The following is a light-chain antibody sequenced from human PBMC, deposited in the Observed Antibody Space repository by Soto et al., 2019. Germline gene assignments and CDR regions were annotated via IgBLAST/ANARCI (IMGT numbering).Light chain of an antibody. Sequence: QSVLTQPPSASGTPGQSVTISCSGSSSNIGSNTVNWYQQLPGTAPKLLVYTNNQRPSGVPDRFSGSKSGTSASLAIIGLQSEDEADYYCAAWDDSLDGYVFGTGTKLTVL. CDR1: SSNIGSNT. CDR2: TNN. CDR3: AAWDDSLDGYV. V-gene: IGLV1-44*01. J-gene: IGLJ1*01.